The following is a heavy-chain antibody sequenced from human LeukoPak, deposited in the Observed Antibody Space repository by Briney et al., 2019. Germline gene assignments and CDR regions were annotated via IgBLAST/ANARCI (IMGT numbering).Heavy chain of an antibody. CDR2: ISYDGSNK. D-gene: IGHD2-15*01. Sequence: PGGSLRLSCAASGFTFSSYAMHWVRQAPGKGLEWVAVISYDGSNKYYADSVKGRFTISRDNSKNTLYLQMNSLRAEDTAVYYCARDSCSGGSCYPPYYYYYGMDVWGQGTTVTVSS. CDR3: ARDSCSGGSCYPPYYYYYGMDV. CDR1: GFTFSSYA. J-gene: IGHJ6*02. V-gene: IGHV3-30-3*01.